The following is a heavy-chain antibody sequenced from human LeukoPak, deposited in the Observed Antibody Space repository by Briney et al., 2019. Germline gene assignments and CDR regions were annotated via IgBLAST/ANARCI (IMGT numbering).Heavy chain of an antibody. Sequence: GASLTVSCTASGGTFSIYSTSWVPQTPGQGLEWMGGIIPIFGTANYARKYEGRVTINADESINAAYMELSSLRSEDTAVYYCASGPRVGATCFDYWGQGTLVTVSS. J-gene: IGHJ4*02. D-gene: IGHD1-26*01. CDR1: GGTFSIYS. CDR2: IIPIFGTA. CDR3: ASGPRVGATCFDY. V-gene: IGHV1-69*13.